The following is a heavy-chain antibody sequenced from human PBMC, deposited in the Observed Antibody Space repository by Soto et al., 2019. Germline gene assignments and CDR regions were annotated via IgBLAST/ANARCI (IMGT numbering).Heavy chain of an antibody. Sequence: GESLKISCKASGYSFSIYWIGWVRQMPGKGLEWMGIIYPDDSDTRYSPSFQGQVIISADKSISTAYLQWSSLKASDTAMYYCARLSPHYNXGDKWGQRTLVTVSS. CDR3: ARLSPHYNXGDK. D-gene: IGHD1-1*01. J-gene: IGHJ4*02. V-gene: IGHV5-51*01. CDR1: GYSFSIYW. CDR2: IYPDDSDT.